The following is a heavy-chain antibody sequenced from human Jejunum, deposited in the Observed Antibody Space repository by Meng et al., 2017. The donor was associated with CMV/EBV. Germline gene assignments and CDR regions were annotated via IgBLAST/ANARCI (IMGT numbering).Heavy chain of an antibody. CDR3: ASHDDYWSGYVDF. CDR2: IYYSGAT. CDR1: GASIASSSYD. D-gene: IGHD3-3*01. J-gene: IGHJ4*02. Sequence: SGASIASSSYDWGWIRQPPGKGLEWIGSIYYSGATYYNPSLNSRITISVDGSQNRFSLKVSSVTAADTAVYYCASHDDYWSGYVDFWGQGTLVTVSS. V-gene: IGHV4-39*07.